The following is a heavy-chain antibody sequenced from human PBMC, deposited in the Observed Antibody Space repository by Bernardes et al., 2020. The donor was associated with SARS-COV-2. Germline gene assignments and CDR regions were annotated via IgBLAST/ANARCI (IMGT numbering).Heavy chain of an antibody. CDR3: ARDFAPYEHDYGGY. CDR1: GFTFNSYG. D-gene: IGHD4-17*01. Sequence: GGSLRLSCAASGFTFNSYGMHWVRQAPGKGLEWVAVIWYDGSNKYYADSVKGRFTISRDNSENTLYLQMDSLRAEDTAVYYCARDFAPYEHDYGGYWGQGTTVTVTS. CDR2: IWYDGSNK. V-gene: IGHV3-33*01. J-gene: IGHJ4*02.